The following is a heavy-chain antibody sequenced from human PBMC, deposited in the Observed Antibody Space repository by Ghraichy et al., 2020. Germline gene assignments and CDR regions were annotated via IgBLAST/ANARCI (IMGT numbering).Heavy chain of an antibody. CDR2: MNPNSGNT. Sequence: ASVKVSCKASGYTFTSYDINWVRQATGQGLEWMGWMNPNSGNTGYAQKFQGRVTMTRNTSISIAYMELSSLRSEDTAVYYCARAVAPFKKDTAMVTSYYYGMDVWGQGTTVTVSS. CDR1: GYTFTSYD. D-gene: IGHD5-18*01. CDR3: ARAVAPFKKDTAMVTSYYYGMDV. V-gene: IGHV1-8*01. J-gene: IGHJ6*02.